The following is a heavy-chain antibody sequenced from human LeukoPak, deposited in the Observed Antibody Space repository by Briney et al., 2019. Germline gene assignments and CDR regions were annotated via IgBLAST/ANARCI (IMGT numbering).Heavy chain of an antibody. J-gene: IGHJ4*02. CDR3: ARMAGDTSSWTYYFDY. V-gene: IGHV3-48*01. CDR1: VFTFNIYS. Sequence: PGGPLRLFCTPSVFTFNIYSMNCAPDSRGGGLEGFSYFSSSSSTIYYADSVKGRFTISRDNAKNSLYLQMNSLRAEDTAVYYCARMAGDTSSWTYYFDYWGQGTLVTVSS. D-gene: IGHD6-13*01. CDR2: FSSSSSTI.